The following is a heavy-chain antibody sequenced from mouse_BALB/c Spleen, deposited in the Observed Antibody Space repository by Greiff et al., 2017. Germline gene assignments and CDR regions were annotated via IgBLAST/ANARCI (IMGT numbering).Heavy chain of an antibody. V-gene: IGHV5-12-1*01. D-gene: IGHD1-1*01. CDR2: ISSGGGST. CDR3: ARQDYGRHYAMDY. CDR1: GFAFSSYD. Sequence: EVNVVESGGGLVKPGGSLKLSCAASGFAFSSYDMSWVRQTPEKRLEWVAYISSGGGSTYYPDTVKGRFTISRDNAKNTLYLQMSSLKSEDTAMYYCARQDYGRHYAMDYWGQGTSVTVSS. J-gene: IGHJ4*01.